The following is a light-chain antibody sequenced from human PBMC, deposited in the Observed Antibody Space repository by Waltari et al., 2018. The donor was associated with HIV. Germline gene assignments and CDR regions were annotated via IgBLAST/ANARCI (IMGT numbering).Light chain of an antibody. CDR1: QSIRNY. V-gene: IGKV1-39*01. CDR3: QESFSIPPEYS. J-gene: IGKJ2*03. CDR2: TAS. Sequence: DIQMTQSPSSLSASVGDRVTITCRASQSIRNYLNWYHQKPGKAPELLIYTASSLQSGVPSRFSGSGSGTDFTLTITSLQPEDFATDYCQESFSIPPEYSFGQGTKLEIK.